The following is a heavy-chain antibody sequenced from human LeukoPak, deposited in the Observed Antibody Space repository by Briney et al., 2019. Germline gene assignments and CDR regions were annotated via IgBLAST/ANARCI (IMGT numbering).Heavy chain of an antibody. Sequence: PAGSLRLTCAASGFTFSSYAMSWVRQAPGKGLEWVSAISGSGGSTYYADSVKGRFTISRDNSKNTLYLQMNSLRAEDTAVYYCAKEGVSVVNTIPSNDYWGQGTLVTVSS. D-gene: IGHD4-11*01. V-gene: IGHV3-23*01. J-gene: IGHJ4*02. CDR1: GFTFSSYA. CDR3: AKEGVSVVNTIPSNDY. CDR2: ISGSGGST.